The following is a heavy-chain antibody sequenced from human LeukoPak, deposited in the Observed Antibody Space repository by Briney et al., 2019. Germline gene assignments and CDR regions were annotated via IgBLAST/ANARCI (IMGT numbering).Heavy chain of an antibody. CDR2: IIPIFGIA. Sequence: ASVKVSCKASGGTFSSYAVSWVRQAPGQGLEWMGRIIPIFGIANYAQKLQGRVTITADKSTSTAYMELSSLRSEDTAVYYCARERMTTVTRRALDYWGQGTLVTVCS. CDR1: GGTFSSYA. J-gene: IGHJ4*02. D-gene: IGHD4-17*01. V-gene: IGHV1-69*04. CDR3: ARERMTTVTRRALDY.